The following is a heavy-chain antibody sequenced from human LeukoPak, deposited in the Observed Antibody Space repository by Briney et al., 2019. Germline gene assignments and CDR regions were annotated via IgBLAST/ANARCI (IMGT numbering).Heavy chain of an antibody. D-gene: IGHD1-1*01. CDR2: IYTSGTT. J-gene: IGHJ6*04. Sequence: PSETLSLTCTVSGGSISTYYWSWIRQPAGKGLEWIGRIYTSGTTNYHPSLKSRVTMSIDTSLNQFSLKLSSVTAADTAVYYCARVGNWSPALHHFYLLMDVGGRGTTVTVP. CDR3: ARVGNWSPALHHFYLLMDV. V-gene: IGHV4-4*07. CDR1: GGSISTYY.